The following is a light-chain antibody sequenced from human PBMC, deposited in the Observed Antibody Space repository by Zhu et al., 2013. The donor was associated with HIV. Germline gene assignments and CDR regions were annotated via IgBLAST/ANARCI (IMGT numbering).Light chain of an antibody. Sequence: SYELTQPPSVSVSPGQTATITCSGDKLGNKYACWYQQKPGQSPVLVIYQDNKRPSGIPERFSGSNSGNTATLTISGTQAMDEADYYCQTWDRDTMVFGGGTKLTVL. V-gene: IGLV3-1*01. CDR1: KLGNKY. CDR2: QDN. CDR3: QTWDRDTMV. J-gene: IGLJ3*02.